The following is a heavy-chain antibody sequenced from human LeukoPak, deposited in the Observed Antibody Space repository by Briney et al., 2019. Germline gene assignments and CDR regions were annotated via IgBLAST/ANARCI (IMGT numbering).Heavy chain of an antibody. J-gene: IGHJ4*02. CDR2: ISGSDGTT. V-gene: IGHV3-23*01. CDR3: AKVDSSGYYSKNFHY. CDR1: GFTFSSYA. D-gene: IGHD3-22*01. Sequence: PGGSLRPSCAASGFTFSSYAMSWVRQAPGKGLEWVSGISGSDGTTYYADSVKGRFTISRDNSRNTLYLQRNSLRAEDTAVYYCAKVDSSGYYSKNFHYWGQGSLVTVSS.